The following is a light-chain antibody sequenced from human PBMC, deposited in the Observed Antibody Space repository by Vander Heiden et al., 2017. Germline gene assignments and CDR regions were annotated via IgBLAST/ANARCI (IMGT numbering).Light chain of an antibody. V-gene: IGKV1-39*01. CDR3: QQSDSTPYT. J-gene: IGKJ2*01. Sequence: DIQMTQSPSSLSASVGSRVTVTCRASQSITTYLHWYQQKPGKAPKLLIYAASSLQSGVPSRFSGSGSGTHFTLTISRLQPEDFATYYCQQSDSTPYTFGQGTKLEIK. CDR2: AAS. CDR1: QSITTY.